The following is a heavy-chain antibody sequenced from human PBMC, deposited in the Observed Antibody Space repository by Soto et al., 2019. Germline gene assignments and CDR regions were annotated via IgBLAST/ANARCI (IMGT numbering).Heavy chain of an antibody. CDR1: GYSFISSW. CDR3: ARMMAASGTAFAY. Sequence: EVQLVQSGAEVKKPGESLKISCQASGYSFISSWIGWVRQMPGKGLEWMGIIYPGDSDTRYSPSFQGQVTISADKSTSTAYLQWSSLKASDTATYYCARMMAASGTAFAYWGQGALVTVSS. J-gene: IGHJ4*02. V-gene: IGHV5-51*01. CDR2: IYPGDSDT. D-gene: IGHD6-13*01.